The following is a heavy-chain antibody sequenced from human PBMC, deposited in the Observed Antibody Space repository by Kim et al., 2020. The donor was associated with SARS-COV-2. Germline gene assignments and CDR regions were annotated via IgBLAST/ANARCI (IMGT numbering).Heavy chain of an antibody. CDR1: GFTFSAHD. CDR2: IRNKAGSHTT. Sequence: GGSLRLSCAASGFTFSAHDMDWVRQAPRKGLEWVARIRNKAGSHTTEYAASVRGRFIVSRDDSTNSLYLQMDGLKTEDTAVYYCARALPSLNWGQGTLVTVSS. V-gene: IGHV3-72*01. CDR3: ARALPSLN. J-gene: IGHJ4*02.